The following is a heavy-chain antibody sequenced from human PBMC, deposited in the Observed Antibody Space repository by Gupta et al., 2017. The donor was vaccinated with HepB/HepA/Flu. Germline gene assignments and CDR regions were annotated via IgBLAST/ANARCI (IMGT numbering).Heavy chain of an antibody. Sequence: EVQLVESGGGLVQPGRSLRISCTASGFTLGDFAMTGVRQAPGKGLEWVGYIRAKAYGGTAENAASVKGRCTISRDDSNSIAYLQMNGLKTDDTAVYYCTRGSGRFEYWGQGTLVTVSS. CDR2: IRAKAYGGTA. CDR3: TRGSGRFEY. CDR1: GFTLGDFA. D-gene: IGHD6-25*01. V-gene: IGHV3-49*04. J-gene: IGHJ4*02.